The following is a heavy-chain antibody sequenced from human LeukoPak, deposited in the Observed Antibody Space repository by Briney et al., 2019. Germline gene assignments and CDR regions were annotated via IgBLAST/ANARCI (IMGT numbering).Heavy chain of an antibody. V-gene: IGHV3-21*01. Sequence: PGGSLRLSCAASGFTFSSYSMNWVRQAPGKGLEWVLSISSSSSYIYYADSVKGRFTISRDNSKNTLYLQMNSLRAEDTAVYYCARVGSSGWWGGRDYWGQGTLVTVSS. CDR1: GFTFSSYS. CDR2: ISSSSSYI. CDR3: ARVGSSGWWGGRDY. J-gene: IGHJ4*02. D-gene: IGHD6-19*01.